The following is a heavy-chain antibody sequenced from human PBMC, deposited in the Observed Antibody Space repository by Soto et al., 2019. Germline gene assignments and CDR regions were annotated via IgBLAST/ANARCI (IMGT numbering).Heavy chain of an antibody. CDR2: IYYSGST. D-gene: IGHD4-17*01. CDR1: GGSISSSNYY. J-gene: IGHJ5*02. CDR3: ARHYYGELYNWFDP. Sequence: QLQLQESGPGLVKPSETLSLTCTVSGGSISSSNYYWGWIRQPPGKGLEWIGTIYYSGSTYYNPFLKSRGTISVDTSMNQFSLKLSSVIAADTAVYYCARHYYGELYNWFDPWSQGTLVTVSS. V-gene: IGHV4-39*01.